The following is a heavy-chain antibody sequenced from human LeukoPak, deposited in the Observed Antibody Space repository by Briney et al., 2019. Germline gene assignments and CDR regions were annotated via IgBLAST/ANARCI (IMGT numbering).Heavy chain of an antibody. CDR1: GYTFTGYY. CDR2: INPNSGGT. J-gene: IGHJ5*02. D-gene: IGHD3-10*01. Sequence: ASVKVSCKASGYTFTGYYMHWVRQAPGQGLEWMGWINPNSGGTNYAQKFQGRVTMTRDTSISTAYMELSRLRSDDTAVYYCARLYSGSVPVFDPWGQGTLVTVS. V-gene: IGHV1-2*02. CDR3: ARLYSGSVPVFDP.